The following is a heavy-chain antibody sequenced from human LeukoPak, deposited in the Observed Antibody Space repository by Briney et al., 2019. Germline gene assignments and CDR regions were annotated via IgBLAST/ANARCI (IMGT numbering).Heavy chain of an antibody. Sequence: GGSLRLSCAASGFTFSNFAMTWVRQAPGKGLEWVSSIVGSSSTYYADSLKGRFTISRDNAKNSLYLQMNSLRAEDTAVYYCARIGAGSSRHYWGQGTLVTVSS. V-gene: IGHV3-21*01. J-gene: IGHJ4*02. CDR1: GFTFSNFA. D-gene: IGHD6-13*01. CDR2: IVGSSST. CDR3: ARIGAGSSRHY.